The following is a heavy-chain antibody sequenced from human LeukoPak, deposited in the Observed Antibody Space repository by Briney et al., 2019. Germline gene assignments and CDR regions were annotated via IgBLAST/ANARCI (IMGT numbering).Heavy chain of an antibody. Sequence: ASVKVSCKASGHTFTSYYMQWVRQAPGQGLEWMGIINPNDATTSYTQKFQGRVAMTRDTSTSTVYMELSSLRSEDTAVYYCARAQYNDRGPDYWGQGTLVTVSS. D-gene: IGHD3-22*01. CDR2: INPNDATT. V-gene: IGHV1-46*01. J-gene: IGHJ4*02. CDR1: GHTFTSYY. CDR3: ARAQYNDRGPDY.